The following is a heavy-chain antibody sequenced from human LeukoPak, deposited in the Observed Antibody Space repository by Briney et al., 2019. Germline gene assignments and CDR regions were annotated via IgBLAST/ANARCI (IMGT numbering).Heavy chain of an antibody. V-gene: IGHV1-18*04. J-gene: IGHJ5*02. Sequence: ASVKVSCKASGYTFTGYYMHWVRQAPGQGLEWMGWISAYNGNTNYAQKLQGRVTMTTDTSTSTAYMELRSLRSDDTAVYYCAREGVAVAGFDPWGQGTLVTVSS. CDR1: GYTFTGYY. CDR2: ISAYNGNT. D-gene: IGHD6-19*01. CDR3: AREGVAVAGFDP.